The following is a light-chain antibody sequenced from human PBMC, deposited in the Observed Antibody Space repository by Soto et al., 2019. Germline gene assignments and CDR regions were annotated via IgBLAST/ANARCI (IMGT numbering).Light chain of an antibody. V-gene: IGKV3-20*01. J-gene: IGKJ2*01. CDR2: GAS. Sequence: IVLTQSPGTLSLSPGERATLSCRASQSVSSNYIAGYQQKLGQAPRLLIYGASSRATGSPDRFSGSGSGTDFTLTISRLEPEDFAVDFCQQYGRSPPFTFGQGTKVEIK. CDR1: QSVSSNY. CDR3: QQYGRSPPFT.